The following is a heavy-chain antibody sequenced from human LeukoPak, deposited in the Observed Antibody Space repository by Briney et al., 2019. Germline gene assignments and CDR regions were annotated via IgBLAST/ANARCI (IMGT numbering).Heavy chain of an antibody. V-gene: IGHV3-21*04. D-gene: IGHD1-26*01. CDR3: ARVGSGTYHGDLYHYMDV. J-gene: IGHJ6*03. CDR1: GFSFITYN. CDR2: ISSSSSYI. Sequence: GGSLRLSCAASGFSFITYNMNWVRQAPGKGLEWVSSISSSSSYIYYADSVKGRFTISRDNAKNSLYLQMNSLRAEDTALYYCARVGSGTYHGDLYHYMDVWGKGTTVTVSS.